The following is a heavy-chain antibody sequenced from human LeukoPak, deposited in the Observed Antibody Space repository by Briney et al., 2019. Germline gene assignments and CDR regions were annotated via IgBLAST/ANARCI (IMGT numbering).Heavy chain of an antibody. J-gene: IGHJ4*02. V-gene: IGHV3-64D*06. CDR2: ISPTGDST. Sequence: GGSLRLSCSASGFAFSAYAMHWVRQAPGKGLQYVSAISPTGDSTYYADSVKGRFSISRDNSKNTLYLQVSSLRPEDTAVYYCVPKGTEGYWGQGTLVTVSS. CDR3: VPKGTEGY. CDR1: GFAFSAYA.